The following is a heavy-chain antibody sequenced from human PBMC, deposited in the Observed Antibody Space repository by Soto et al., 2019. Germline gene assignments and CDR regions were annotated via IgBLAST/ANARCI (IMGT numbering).Heavy chain of an antibody. V-gene: IGHV3-49*03. CDR1: GFTFGGYA. CDR3: TRGGARILWSY. Sequence: PGGSLRLSCTASGFTFGGYAMSWFRQAPGKGLEWVGFIRSKAYGGTTEYAASVKGRFTISRDDSKSIAYLHMNSLKTEDTAVYYCTRGGARILWSYWGQGTLVTVSS. J-gene: IGHJ4*02. D-gene: IGHD2-15*01. CDR2: IRSKAYGGTT.